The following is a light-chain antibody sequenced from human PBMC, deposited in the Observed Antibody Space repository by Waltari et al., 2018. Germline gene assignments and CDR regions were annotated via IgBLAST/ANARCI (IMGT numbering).Light chain of an antibody. Sequence: QSALTQPASVSGSPGQSITIPCTGTSSHVWNYNLVSWYQQHPGKAPKLMIYEVTKRPSGVSNRFSGSKSGNTASLTISGLQAEDEADYYCCSYAGSWVFGGGTKLTVL. CDR1: SSHVWNYNL. CDR3: CSYAGSWV. CDR2: EVT. J-gene: IGLJ3*02. V-gene: IGLV2-23*02.